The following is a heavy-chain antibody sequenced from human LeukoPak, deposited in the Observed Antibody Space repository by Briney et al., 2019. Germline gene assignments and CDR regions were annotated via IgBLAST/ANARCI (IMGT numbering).Heavy chain of an antibody. CDR2: IRYDGSNK. D-gene: IGHD6-13*01. CDR1: GFTFSSYG. V-gene: IGHV3-30*02. Sequence: GGSLRLSCAASGFTFSSYGMHWVRQAPGKGLEWVAFIRYDGSNKYYADSVKGRFTISRDNSKNTLYLQMNSLRAEDTAVYYCAKDSILIAAAIVPFDYWGQGTLVTVSS. CDR3: AKDSILIAAAIVPFDY. J-gene: IGHJ4*02.